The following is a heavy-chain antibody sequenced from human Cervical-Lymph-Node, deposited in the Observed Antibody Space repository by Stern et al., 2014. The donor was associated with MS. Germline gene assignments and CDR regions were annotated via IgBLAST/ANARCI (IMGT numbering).Heavy chain of an antibody. CDR1: GFTFSSYA. Sequence: VQLVQSGGGVVQPGRSLRLSCTASGFTFSSYALHWVRQAPGKGLEWVAVISYDGSNKYYAGSVKGRFTIARDNSKSTLYLQMNSLRAEDTAVYYCARDLVEMASGRLDDWGQGTLVSVS. V-gene: IGHV3-30*01. D-gene: IGHD5-24*01. CDR3: ARDLVEMASGRLDD. CDR2: ISYDGSNK. J-gene: IGHJ4*02.